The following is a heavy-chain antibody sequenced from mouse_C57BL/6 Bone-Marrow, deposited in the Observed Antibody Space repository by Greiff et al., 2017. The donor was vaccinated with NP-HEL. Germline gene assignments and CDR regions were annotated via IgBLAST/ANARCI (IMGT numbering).Heavy chain of an antibody. CDR1: GYTFTSYW. D-gene: IGHD2-3*01. Sequence: VQLQQPGAELVRPGTSVKLSCKASGYTFTSYWMHWVKQRPGQGLEWIGVIDPSDSYTNYNQKFKGKATLTVDTSSSTAYMQLSSLTSKDSAVYYCARGGYYYFDYWGQGTTLTVSS. J-gene: IGHJ2*01. CDR2: IDPSDSYT. CDR3: ARGGYYYFDY. V-gene: IGHV1-59*01.